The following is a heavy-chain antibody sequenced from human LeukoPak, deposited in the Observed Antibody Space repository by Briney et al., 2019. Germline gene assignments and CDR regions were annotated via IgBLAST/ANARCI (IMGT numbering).Heavy chain of an antibody. Sequence: SETLSLTCTVSGGSIRSYYWSWIRQPPGKGLEWIGYIYYSGNTNYNPALKSRVTKSVDTSKNQFSLKLSSVTAADTAVYYCARSHYGSTSTNYYMDVWGKGTTVTVSS. J-gene: IGHJ6*03. V-gene: IGHV4-59*01. CDR3: ARSHYGSTSTNYYMDV. CDR2: IYYSGNT. CDR1: GGSIRSYY. D-gene: IGHD2-2*01.